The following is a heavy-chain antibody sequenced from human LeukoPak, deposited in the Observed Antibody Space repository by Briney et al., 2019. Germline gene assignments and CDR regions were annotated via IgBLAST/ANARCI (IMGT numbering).Heavy chain of an antibody. CDR1: GGSISSGGYY. D-gene: IGHD1-26*01. Sequence: SQTLSLICTVSGGSISSGGYYWSWIRQHPGKGLESIGYIYYSGSTYYNPSLKSRVTISVGTSKNQFSLKLSSVTAADTALYYCAGGSYYVENWFDPWGQGTLVTVSS. J-gene: IGHJ5*02. CDR3: AGGSYYVENWFDP. CDR2: IYYSGST. V-gene: IGHV4-31*03.